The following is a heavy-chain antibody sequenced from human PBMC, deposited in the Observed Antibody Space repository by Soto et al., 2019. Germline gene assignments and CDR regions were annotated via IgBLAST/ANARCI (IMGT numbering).Heavy chain of an antibody. CDR3: ANDPTRVQASFGY. CDR1: AFTFRSYD. V-gene: IGHV3-30*18. Sequence: GGSRRLSCAASAFTFRSYDMHWLRQAPGKGLGCAPVISYDGSNKYYADSVKGRFTISRDNSKNTLHLQMSSLSAEDTAVCYCANDPTRVQASFGYWGQGTLVTVSS. CDR2: ISYDGSNK. D-gene: IGHD1-1*01. J-gene: IGHJ4*02.